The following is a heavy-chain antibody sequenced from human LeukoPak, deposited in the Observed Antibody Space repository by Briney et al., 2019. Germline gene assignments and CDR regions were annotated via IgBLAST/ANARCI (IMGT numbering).Heavy chain of an antibody. CDR3: AKMRGQYYHSYYMDA. CDR1: GFIFSSYA. J-gene: IGHJ6*03. CDR2: GGSGGST. V-gene: IGHV3-23*01. Sequence: GGSMRLSCAASGFIFSSYAMSWVRQAPGKGLEWVSYGGSGGSTYYADSVKGRFTVSRDNSKSTLYLQMNSLTAEDTAVYYCAKMRGQYYHSYYMDAWGKGTTVTVSS.